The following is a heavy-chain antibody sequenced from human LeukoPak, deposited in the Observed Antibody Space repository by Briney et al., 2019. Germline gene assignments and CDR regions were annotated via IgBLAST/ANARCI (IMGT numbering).Heavy chain of an antibody. J-gene: IGHJ4*02. CDR3: ASTRRYYYDSSGYLGDNDY. D-gene: IGHD3-22*01. V-gene: IGHV1-8*01. CDR1: VYTFTSYD. Sequence: ASVKVSCKASVYTFTSYDINWVRQATGQGLEWMGWMNPNSGNTGYAQKFQGRVTMTRNTSISTAYMELSSLRSEDTAVYYCASTRRYYYDSSGYLGDNDYWGQGTLVTVSS. CDR2: MNPNSGNT.